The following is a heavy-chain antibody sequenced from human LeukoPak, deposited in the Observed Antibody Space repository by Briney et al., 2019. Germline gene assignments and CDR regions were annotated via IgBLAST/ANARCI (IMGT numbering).Heavy chain of an antibody. CDR3: ARGTSPSDYGVMTRVDYYYYYMDV. J-gene: IGHJ6*03. CDR2: IYTSGST. CDR1: GGSISSGSYY. Sequence: SETLSLTCTVYGGSISSGSYYWRWIRQPAGKGLEWIGRIYTSGSTNYNPSLKTRVTISVDTSKNQFSLKLSSVTAADTAVYYCARGTSPSDYGVMTRVDYYYYYMDVWGKGTTVTVSS. D-gene: IGHD4-17*01. V-gene: IGHV4-61*02.